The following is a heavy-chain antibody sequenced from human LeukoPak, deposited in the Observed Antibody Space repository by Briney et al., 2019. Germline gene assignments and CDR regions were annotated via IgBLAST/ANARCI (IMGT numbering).Heavy chain of an antibody. CDR3: AKDPTAAGTRVGYYFDY. V-gene: IGHV3-23*01. CDR2: VSGSGDST. D-gene: IGHD6-13*01. J-gene: IGHJ4*02. Sequence: PGGSLRLSCAASGFTFSNYAMTWVRQAPGKGLEWVSAVSGSGDSTHYADSVKGRFTISRDNSKNTLYLQMNSLRAEDTAVYYCAKDPTAAGTRVGYYFDYWGQGTLVTVSS. CDR1: GFTFSNYA.